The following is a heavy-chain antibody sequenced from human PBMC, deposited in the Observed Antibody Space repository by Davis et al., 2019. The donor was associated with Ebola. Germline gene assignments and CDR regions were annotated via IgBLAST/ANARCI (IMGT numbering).Heavy chain of an antibody. D-gene: IGHD3-22*01. CDR1: GFTFEDYT. CDR2: IKWDVIST. V-gene: IGHV3-43*01. Sequence: GGSLRLSCTASGFTFEDYTMHWVRQVPGEGLEWVSLIKWDVISTDYADSVKGRFTISRENAKQSLYLQMSSLRPEDTAVYYCVRPEGNFYDTSGYPEVAFDMWGQGTLVTVSS. CDR3: VRPEGNFYDTSGYPEVAFDM. J-gene: IGHJ3*02.